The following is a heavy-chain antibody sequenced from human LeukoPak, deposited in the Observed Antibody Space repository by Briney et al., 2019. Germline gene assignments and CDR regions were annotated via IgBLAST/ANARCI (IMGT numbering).Heavy chain of an antibody. V-gene: IGHV3-74*01. J-gene: IGHJ4*02. Sequence: GGSLRLSCAASGFTFSSYWMHWVRQAPGKGLVWVSRIDTDGSNTAYADSVKGRFTISRDNAKNTLYLQMNSLRAEDTAVYYCTRGGTTLDYWGQGTLVTVSS. CDR2: IDTDGSNT. D-gene: IGHD1-7*01. CDR3: TRGGTTLDY. CDR1: GFTFSSYW.